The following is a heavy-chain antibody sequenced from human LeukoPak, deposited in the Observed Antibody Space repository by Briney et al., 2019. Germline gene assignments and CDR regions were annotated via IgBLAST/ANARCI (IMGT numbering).Heavy chain of an antibody. D-gene: IGHD3-16*01. V-gene: IGHV1-46*01. CDR3: VREEEGETFDY. CDR1: GYTFTSYY. Sequence: ASVKVSCKASGYTFTSYYIHWVRQAPGQGLEWMGLITTSGGITTYAQKFQGRVTMTKDTSTSTVYMEMSSLRSEDTAVYYCVREEEGETFDYWGQGTLVIVSS. CDR2: ITTSGGIT. J-gene: IGHJ4*02.